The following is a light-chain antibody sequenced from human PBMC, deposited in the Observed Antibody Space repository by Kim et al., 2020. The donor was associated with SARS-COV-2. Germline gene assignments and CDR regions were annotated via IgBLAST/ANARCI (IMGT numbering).Light chain of an antibody. CDR2: GAS. CDR1: QSVSSN. V-gene: IGKV3-15*01. CDR3: QQYNTWPRT. Sequence: EIVMTQSPCTLSVSPGERATLSCRASQSVSSNLAWYQQKPGQAPRLVIYGASTRATGISATFSGSGSGTEFALTISSLQSEDFAVYYCQQYNTWPRTFGQGTKVDIK. J-gene: IGKJ1*01.